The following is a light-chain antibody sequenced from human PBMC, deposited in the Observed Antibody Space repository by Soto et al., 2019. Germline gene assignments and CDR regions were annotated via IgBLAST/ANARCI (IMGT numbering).Light chain of an antibody. CDR2: EVS. CDR3: SSYTRSSSVV. J-gene: IGLJ2*01. V-gene: IGLV2-14*01. CDR1: SSDVGAFNY. Sequence: QSALTQPASVSGSPGQAITISCSGTSSDVGAFNYVSWYQQHPGKAPKLIIYEVSNRPSGVSNRFSGSKSGNTASLTISGLQAEDEADYHCSSYTRSSSVVFGGGTKLTVL.